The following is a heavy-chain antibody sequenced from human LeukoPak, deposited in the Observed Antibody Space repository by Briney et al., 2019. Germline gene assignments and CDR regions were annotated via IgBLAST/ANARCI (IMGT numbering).Heavy chain of an antibody. CDR1: GFTFSSYA. CDR3: AKDYYDSSGYSDAYDY. V-gene: IGHV3-23*01. D-gene: IGHD3-22*01. J-gene: IGHJ4*02. CDR2: ISGSGGST. Sequence: GGSLRLSCAASGFTFSSYAMSWVRQAPGKGLEWVSAISGSGGSTYYADSVKGRFTIPRDNSKNTLYLQMNRRRGEDKAVYYCAKDYYDSSGYSDAYDYWGQGTLVTVSS.